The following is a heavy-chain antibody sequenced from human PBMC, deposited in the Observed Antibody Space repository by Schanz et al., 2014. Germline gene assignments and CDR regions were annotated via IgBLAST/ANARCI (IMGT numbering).Heavy chain of an antibody. CDR2: ISGGGGTT. CDR1: GFTFDKYA. J-gene: IGHJ4*02. CDR3: VRVSFADPRLYRGMDRDIDY. D-gene: IGHD5-18*01. V-gene: IGHV3-23*04. Sequence: EVQLVESGGGLVQPGKSLRLSCAASGFTFDKYAMHWVRQAPGKGLEWVSAISGGGGTTYYADSVKGRFTISRDNSKNTLFLQMSSLTTEDTAVYYCVRVSFADPRLYRGMDRDIDYWGQGTLXTVSS.